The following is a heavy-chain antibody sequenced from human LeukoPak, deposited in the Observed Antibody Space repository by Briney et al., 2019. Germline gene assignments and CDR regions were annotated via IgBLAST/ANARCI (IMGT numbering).Heavy chain of an antibody. CDR3: ARDSSMARDY. CDR2: INRDGSDK. V-gene: IGHV3-7*04. CDR1: GFPFSTYW. D-gene: IGHD2/OR15-2a*01. Sequence: GGSLTLSCAASGFPFSTYWMTWVRQAPGKGLEWVANINRDGSDKYYVDSVRGRFTISRDNAKNSLYLQMNSLRAEDTAVYYCARDSSMARDYWGQGTLVIVSS. J-gene: IGHJ4*02.